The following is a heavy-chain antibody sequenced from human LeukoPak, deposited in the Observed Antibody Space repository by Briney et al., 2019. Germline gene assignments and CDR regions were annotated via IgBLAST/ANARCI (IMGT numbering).Heavy chain of an antibody. Sequence: PGGSLRLSCAASGFTFSSYAMSWVRQAPGKGLEWVSAISGSGGSTYYADSVKSRFTISRDNSKNTLYLQMNSLRAEDTAVYYCAKDVGAILTVFDYWGQGTLVTVSS. J-gene: IGHJ4*02. CDR3: AKDVGAILTVFDY. V-gene: IGHV3-23*01. D-gene: IGHD1-26*01. CDR2: ISGSGGST. CDR1: GFTFSSYA.